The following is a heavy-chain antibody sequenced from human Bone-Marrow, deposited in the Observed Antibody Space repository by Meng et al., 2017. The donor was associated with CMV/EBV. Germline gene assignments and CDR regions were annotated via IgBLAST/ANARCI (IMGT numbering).Heavy chain of an antibody. CDR1: GGSISSYY. CDR2: IYTSGST. Sequence: QVHLQGSGPGPVKPSETLSLPCTVSGGSISSYYWSWIRQPAGKGLEWIGRIYTSGSTNYNPSLKSRVTMSVDTSKNQFSLKLSSVTAADTAVYYCARGDLAPLDETYYFDYWGQGTLVTVSS. D-gene: IGHD2-21*02. J-gene: IGHJ4*02. CDR3: ARGDLAPLDETYYFDY. V-gene: IGHV4-4*07.